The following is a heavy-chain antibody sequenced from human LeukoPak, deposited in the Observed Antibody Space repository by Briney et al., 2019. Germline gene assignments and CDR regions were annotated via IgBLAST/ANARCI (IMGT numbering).Heavy chain of an antibody. V-gene: IGHV1-2*02. CDR2: INPNSGGT. J-gene: IGHJ4*02. D-gene: IGHD2-15*01. CDR3: ARLVAATPGAVDY. Sequence: ASVKVSCKASGYTFTGYYMHWVRQAPGQGLEWMGWINPNSGGTNYAQKFQGGVTMTRDTSISTAYMELSRLRSDDTAVYYCARLVAATPGAVDYWGQGTLVTVSS. CDR1: GYTFTGYY.